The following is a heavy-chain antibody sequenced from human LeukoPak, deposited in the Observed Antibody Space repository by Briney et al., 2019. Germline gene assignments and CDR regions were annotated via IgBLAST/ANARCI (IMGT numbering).Heavy chain of an antibody. J-gene: IGHJ4*02. Sequence: SETLSLTCTVSGGSISSSSYYWGWIRQPPGKGLEWIGRIYYSGSTYYNPSLKSRVTISVDTSKNQFSLKLSSVTAADTAVYYCATRSYGDYYDSSGYYPLFDYWGQGTLVTVSS. CDR3: ATRSYGDYYDSSGYYPLFDY. D-gene: IGHD3-22*01. CDR1: GGSISSSSYY. CDR2: IYYSGST. V-gene: IGHV4-39*01.